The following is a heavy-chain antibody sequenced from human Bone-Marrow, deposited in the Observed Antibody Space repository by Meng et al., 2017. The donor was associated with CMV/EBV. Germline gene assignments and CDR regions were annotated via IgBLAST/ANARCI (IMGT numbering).Heavy chain of an antibody. CDR3: ARVTNWGYFDL. CDR2: ISHSGSA. V-gene: IGHV4-34*01. CDR1: GGSCSEFY. J-gene: IGHJ2*01. Sequence: LTCAVSGGSCSEFYWSWIRQPPGKGLDWIGEISHSGSANYKSSLRSRVTISIDTSNNQFSLKLSSVTAADTAVYYCARVTNWGYFDLWGRGTLVTVSS. D-gene: IGHD7-27*01.